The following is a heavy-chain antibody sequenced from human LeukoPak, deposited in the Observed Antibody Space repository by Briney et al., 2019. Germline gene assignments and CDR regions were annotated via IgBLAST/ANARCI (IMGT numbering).Heavy chain of an antibody. CDR1: GGTFSSYA. CDR3: ASDAPSLGSSWYLIGLPHFDY. Sequence: APVKVSCKASGGTFSSYAISWVRQAPGQGLEWMGRIIPILGIANYAQKFQGRVTITADKSTSTAYMELSSLRSEDTAVYYCASDAPSLGSSWYLIGLPHFDYWGQGTLVTVSS. CDR2: IIPILGIA. D-gene: IGHD6-13*01. J-gene: IGHJ4*02. V-gene: IGHV1-69*04.